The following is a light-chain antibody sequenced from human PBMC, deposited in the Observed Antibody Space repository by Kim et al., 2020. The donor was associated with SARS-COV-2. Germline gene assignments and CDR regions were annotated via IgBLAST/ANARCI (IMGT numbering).Light chain of an antibody. J-gene: IGKJ2*01. CDR2: GAS. Sequence: LSVSPGERATLACRASQSVSNNLAWYQQKLGQAPRLLVYGASTRATGIPARFSGSGFGTDFTLTISSLQSEDFAVYYCQQYNSWYTFGQGTKLEI. CDR1: QSVSNN. CDR3: QQYNSWYT. V-gene: IGKV3-15*01.